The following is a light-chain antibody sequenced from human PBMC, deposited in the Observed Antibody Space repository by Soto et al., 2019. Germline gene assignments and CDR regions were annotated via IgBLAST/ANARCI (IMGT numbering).Light chain of an antibody. J-gene: IGKJ5*01. V-gene: IGKV3-20*01. CDR2: GAS. CDR3: QQYVSLPIT. Sequence: EIVLTQSPGTLSLSPGERATLSCRASQSVSSNYITWYQQKPGQAPRLLIYGASSRATGIPDRFSGSGSGTDFTLAISRVEPEDFAVYYCQQYVSLPITFGQGTRLEIK. CDR1: QSVSSNY.